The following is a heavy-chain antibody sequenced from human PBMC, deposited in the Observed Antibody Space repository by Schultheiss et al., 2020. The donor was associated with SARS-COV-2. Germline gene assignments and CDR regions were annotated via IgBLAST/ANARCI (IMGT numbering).Heavy chain of an antibody. CDR3: ARRRSDGNWWLDT. CDR1: GGSINNYY. D-gene: IGHD2-8*02. J-gene: IGHJ5*02. CDR2: IHDSGNT. Sequence: SETLSLTCSVSGGSINNYYWSWIRQPPGKGLEWIGFIHDSGNTNYSPSLKSRVTISVDTSKNQFSLKLTSVIAADTAVYYCARRRSDGNWWLDTWGQGTLVTVSS. V-gene: IGHV4-59*08.